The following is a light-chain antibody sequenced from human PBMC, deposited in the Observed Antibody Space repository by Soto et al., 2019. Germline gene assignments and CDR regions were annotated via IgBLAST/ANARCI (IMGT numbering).Light chain of an antibody. CDR3: CSYAGTVV. CDR1: SSVVGSYNL. CDR2: EGS. J-gene: IGLJ2*01. Sequence: QSALTQPASVSGSPGQSITISCTGTSSVVGSYNLVSWYQQHPGKAPKLMIYEGSKRPSGVSNRFSGSKSGNTASLTISGVQAEDEYDYYCCSYAGTVVFGGGTKLTVL. V-gene: IGLV2-23*01.